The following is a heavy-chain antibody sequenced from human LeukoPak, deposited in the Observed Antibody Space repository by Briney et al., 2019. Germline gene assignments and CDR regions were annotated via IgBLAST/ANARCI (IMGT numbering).Heavy chain of an antibody. CDR3: ARLGIRFVWNDY. D-gene: IGHD1-1*01. Sequence: SGTLSLTCTVSGGSISSSSYYWGWIRQPPGKGLEWIGSIYYSGSTYYNPSLKSRVTISVDTSKNQFSLKLSSVTAADTAVYYCARLGIRFVWNDYWGQGTLVTVSS. J-gene: IGHJ4*02. CDR1: GGSISSSSYY. CDR2: IYYSGST. V-gene: IGHV4-39*01.